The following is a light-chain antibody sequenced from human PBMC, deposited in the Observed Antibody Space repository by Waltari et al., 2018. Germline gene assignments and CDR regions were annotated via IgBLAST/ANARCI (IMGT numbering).Light chain of an antibody. CDR3: SSFGGNNNWI. Sequence: QSALTRPPSASGSPGQSVTISCTGNSGDIAYDRVPWYQQRPGEAPKLLIYFVDARPSGVPDRFSGSQSGNTASLTISGLQTEDEADYYCSSFGGNNNWIFGGGTKVNVL. CDR1: SGDIAYDR. V-gene: IGLV2-8*01. J-gene: IGLJ2*01. CDR2: FVD.